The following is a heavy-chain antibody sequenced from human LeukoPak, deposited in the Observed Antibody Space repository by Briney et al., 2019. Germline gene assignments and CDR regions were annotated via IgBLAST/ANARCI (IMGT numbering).Heavy chain of an antibody. CDR2: INPSGGST. V-gene: IGHV1-46*01. J-gene: IGHJ4*02. D-gene: IGHD3-3*01. Sequence: ASVKVSCKASGYTFTSYYMHWVRQAPGQGLEWMGIINPSGGSTSYAQKFQGRVTITTDESTSTAYMELSSLRSEDTAVYYCARHHGSFGVVITSQLDYWGQGTLVTVSS. CDR1: GYTFTSYY. CDR3: ARHHGSFGVVITSQLDY.